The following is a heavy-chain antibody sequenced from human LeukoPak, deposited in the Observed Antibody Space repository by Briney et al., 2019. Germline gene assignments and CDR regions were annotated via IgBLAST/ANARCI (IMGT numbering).Heavy chain of an antibody. V-gene: IGHV4-34*01. Sequence: PSETLSLTCAVYGGSFSGYYWSWIRQPPGKGLGYIGSISYSGSTYYNPSLRSRVTISVDTSSNQFSLKLSSVTAADTAVYYCARHLSQGDGTKRGFYYWGQGTLVTVSS. D-gene: IGHD5-24*01. CDR1: GGSFSGYY. CDR3: ARHLSQGDGTKRGFYY. CDR2: ISYSGST. J-gene: IGHJ4*02.